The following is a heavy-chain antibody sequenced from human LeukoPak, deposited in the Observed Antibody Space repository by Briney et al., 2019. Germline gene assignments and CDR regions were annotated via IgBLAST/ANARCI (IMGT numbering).Heavy chain of an antibody. CDR1: GYTFTSYD. CDR2: MNLNSGNT. Sequence: ASVKVSCKASGYTFTSYDLNWVRQATGQGLEWMGWMNLNSGNTGYAQKFQGRVTMTRNTSISTAYMELSSLRSEDTAVYYCAREQALRGDPQPFDYWGQGTLAAVSS. CDR3: AREQALRGDPQPFDY. J-gene: IGHJ4*02. D-gene: IGHD5-12*01. V-gene: IGHV1-8*02.